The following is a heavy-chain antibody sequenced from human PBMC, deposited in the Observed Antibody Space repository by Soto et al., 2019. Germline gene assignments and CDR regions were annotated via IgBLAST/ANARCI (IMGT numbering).Heavy chain of an antibody. V-gene: IGHV4-59*01. CDR1: NGPISSYY. Sequence: PSETLSLTCTVSNGPISSYYLSWIRQPPGKGLEWIAYISYSGRTTYNPSLKSRVTMSLDTSKSQFSLKLTSVIAADSAVYFCASSYVTTPYYFDFWGQGTPVTVSS. D-gene: IGHD4-17*01. J-gene: IGHJ4*02. CDR3: ASSYVTTPYYFDF. CDR2: ISYSGRT.